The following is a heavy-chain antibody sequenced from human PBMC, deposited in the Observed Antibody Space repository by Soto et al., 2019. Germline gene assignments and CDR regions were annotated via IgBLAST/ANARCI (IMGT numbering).Heavy chain of an antibody. CDR2: ISSSSSTI. CDR3: ARDPAPTGVLGRSYGMDV. D-gene: IGHD1-1*01. Sequence: GGSLRLSCAASGFTFSSCAMNWVRQAPGKGLEWVSYISSSSSTIYYADSVKGRFTISRDNARNSLYLQMNSLRDDDTAVYYCARDPAPTGVLGRSYGMDVWGQGTTVTVSS. J-gene: IGHJ6*02. CDR1: GFTFSSCA. V-gene: IGHV3-48*02.